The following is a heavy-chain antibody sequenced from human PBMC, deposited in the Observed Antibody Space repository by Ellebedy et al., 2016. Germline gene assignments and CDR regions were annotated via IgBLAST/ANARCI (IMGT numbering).Heavy chain of an antibody. CDR3: AHNSPQWLVLGY. V-gene: IGHV2-5*02. D-gene: IGHD6-19*01. CDR1: GFSLSTSGVG. Sequence: SGPTLVKPTQTLTLTCTFSGFSLSTSGVGVGWIRQPPAKALEWLALIYWDDDKRYSPSLKSRLTITKDTSKNQVVLTMTNMDPVDTATYYCAHNSPQWLVLGYWGQGTLVTVSS. CDR2: IYWDDDK. J-gene: IGHJ4*02.